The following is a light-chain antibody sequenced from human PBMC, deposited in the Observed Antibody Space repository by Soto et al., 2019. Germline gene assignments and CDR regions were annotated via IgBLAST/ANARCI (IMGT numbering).Light chain of an antibody. J-gene: IGKJ3*01. CDR2: DAS. CDR3: QPYDNLPFT. V-gene: IGKV1-33*01. Sequence: DIQMTQSPSSLSASVGDRVTITCQASQDISNYLNWYQQKPGKAPKLLIYDASNLETGVPSRFSGSGSGTDFTFNISSLQHDDIATYYCQPYDNLPFTFGPGTQVDIK. CDR1: QDISNY.